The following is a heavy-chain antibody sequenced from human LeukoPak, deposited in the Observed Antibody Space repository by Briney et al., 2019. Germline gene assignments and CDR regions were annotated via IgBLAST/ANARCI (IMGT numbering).Heavy chain of an antibody. D-gene: IGHD3-9*01. Sequence: PSETLSLTCAVYGGPFRGYHWSWIRQPPGKGLEWIGEIYHSGSTKYNPSLKSRVTISVDTSKNQFSLKLSSVTAADTAVYYCAREGIPDILTGYASDYWGQGTLVTVSS. J-gene: IGHJ4*02. V-gene: IGHV4-34*01. CDR1: GGPFRGYH. CDR2: IYHSGST. CDR3: AREGIPDILTGYASDY.